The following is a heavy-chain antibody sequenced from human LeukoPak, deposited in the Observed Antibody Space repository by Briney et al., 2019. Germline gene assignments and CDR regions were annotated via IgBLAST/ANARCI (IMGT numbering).Heavy chain of an antibody. D-gene: IGHD1-20*01. Sequence: KPSQTLSLTCAVSGGSVSSGGYSWSWIRQPPGKGLEWIGYISHSGSTYYNPSLKSRVTISVDRSKNQFSLKLSSVTAADTAVYYCARDNWNDDEPFDFWGQGALVTVSS. J-gene: IGHJ4*02. CDR1: GGSVSSGGYS. CDR2: ISHSGST. CDR3: ARDNWNDDEPFDF. V-gene: IGHV4-30-2*01.